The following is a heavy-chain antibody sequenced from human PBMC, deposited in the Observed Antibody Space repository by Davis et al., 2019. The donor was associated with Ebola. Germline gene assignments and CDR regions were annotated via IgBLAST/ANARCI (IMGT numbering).Heavy chain of an antibody. Sequence: MPSETLSLTCAVYGGSFSGYYWSWIRQPPGKGLEWIGEINHSGSTNYNPSLKSRVTISVDTSKNQFSLKLSSVTAADTAVYYCATASRRNYGAQYYYYGMDVWGQGTTVTVSS. CDR1: GGSFSGYY. CDR3: ATASRRNYGAQYYYYGMDV. D-gene: IGHD4-17*01. V-gene: IGHV4-34*01. J-gene: IGHJ6*02. CDR2: INHSGST.